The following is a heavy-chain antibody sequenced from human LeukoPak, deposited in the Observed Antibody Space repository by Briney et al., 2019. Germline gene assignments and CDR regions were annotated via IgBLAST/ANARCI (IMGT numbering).Heavy chain of an antibody. D-gene: IGHD3-10*01. V-gene: IGHV3-30*03. Sequence: GGSLRLSCAASGFTFSDYYMSWIRQAPGKGLEWVAVISYDGSNKYYADSVKGRFTISRDNSKNTLYLQMNSLRAEDTAVYYCAIGTYYYGSGSYVWGQGTLVTVSS. J-gene: IGHJ4*02. CDR2: ISYDGSNK. CDR1: GFTFSDYY. CDR3: AIGTYYYGSGSYV.